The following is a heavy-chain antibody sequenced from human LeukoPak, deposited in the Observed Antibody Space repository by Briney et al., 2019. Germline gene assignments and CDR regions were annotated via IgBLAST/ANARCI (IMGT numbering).Heavy chain of an antibody. D-gene: IGHD4-23*01. CDR2: ISYDGSNK. CDR3: ARTYGGNYQFDY. Sequence: GGSLRLSCAASGFTFSSYAMHWVRQAPGKGLEWVAVISYDGSNKYYADFVKGRFTISRDNSKNTLYLQMNSLRAEDTAVYYCARTYGGNYQFDYWGQGTLVTVSS. J-gene: IGHJ4*02. V-gene: IGHV3-30-3*01. CDR1: GFTFSSYA.